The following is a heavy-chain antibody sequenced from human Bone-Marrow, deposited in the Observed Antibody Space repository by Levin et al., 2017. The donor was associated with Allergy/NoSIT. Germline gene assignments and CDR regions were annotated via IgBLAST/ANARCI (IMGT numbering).Heavy chain of an antibody. CDR3: GADVGIAGAERNY. CDR2: IEKDGNEM. D-gene: IGHD6-19*01. CDR1: GFTFTLYW. Sequence: GGSLRLSCAASGFTFTLYWMNWIRQAPGKGLEWVADIEKDGNEMHYVDSVEGRFTSSRDNAKNVLYLEMSSLRVEDTARYYGGADVGIAGAERNYWAQGVQLPVSS. V-gene: IGHV3-7*01. J-gene: IGHJ4*02.